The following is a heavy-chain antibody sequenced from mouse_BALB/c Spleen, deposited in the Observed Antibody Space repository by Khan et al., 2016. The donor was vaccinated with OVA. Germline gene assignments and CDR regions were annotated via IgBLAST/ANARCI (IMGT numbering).Heavy chain of an antibody. J-gene: IGHJ3*01. CDR1: GYTFTSYW. Sequence: QVQLQQSGAELVRPGASVKLSCKASGYTFTSYWMNWVKQRPGQGLEWIGMIDPSDSETHYNQIFKDKATLTVDKSSSTAYMHLSSLTSADSAVYYCARREKYGYDPSWFAYWGQGTLVTVSA. D-gene: IGHD2-2*01. CDR3: ARREKYGYDPSWFAY. CDR2: IDPSDSET. V-gene: IGHV1-61*01.